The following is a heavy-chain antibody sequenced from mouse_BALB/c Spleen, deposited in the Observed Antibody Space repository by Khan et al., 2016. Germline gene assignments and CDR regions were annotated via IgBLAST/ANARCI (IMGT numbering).Heavy chain of an antibody. CDR2: IRYSGST. D-gene: IGHD1-2*01. Sequence: EVQLQESGPGLVKPSQSLSLTCTVTGYPITSDYAWNWIRQFPGNKLEWMGYIRYSGSTTYNTSLKSRIPITRDTSKNQFSLQLYSVTTEDTATYYCTRSPTATRYFDVWGAGTTVTVSS. V-gene: IGHV3-2*02. CDR3: TRSPTATRYFDV. J-gene: IGHJ1*01. CDR1: GYPITSDYA.